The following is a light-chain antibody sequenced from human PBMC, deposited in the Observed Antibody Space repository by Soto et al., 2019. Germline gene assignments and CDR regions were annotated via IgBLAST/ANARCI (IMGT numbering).Light chain of an antibody. CDR2: DVD. CDR1: SSDVGGYNS. J-gene: IGLJ2*01. Sequence: QSALTQPASMSGSPGQSITISCTGTSSDVGGYNSVSWYQQHPGKPPNLMIYDVDKRPSRVSNRFSASKSGNTASLTISELQPEDEADYYCSSYATSSTLAVFGGGTKLTVL. V-gene: IGLV2-14*01. CDR3: SSYATSSTLAV.